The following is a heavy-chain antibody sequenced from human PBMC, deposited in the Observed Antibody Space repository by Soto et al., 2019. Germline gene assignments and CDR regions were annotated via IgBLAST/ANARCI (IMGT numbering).Heavy chain of an antibody. J-gene: IGHJ4*02. CDR2: INPGGDVI. CDR1: GFTFSRYW. D-gene: IGHD3-16*01. Sequence: GGSLRLSCAASGFTFSRYWMTWIRQAPGKGLELLSYINPGGDVIKYVDSVKGRFTISRDNAKNSLYLHMNSLRGEDTAVYYCTRDPRITDFWGQGTLVTVSS. CDR3: TRDPRITDF. V-gene: IGHV3-11*01.